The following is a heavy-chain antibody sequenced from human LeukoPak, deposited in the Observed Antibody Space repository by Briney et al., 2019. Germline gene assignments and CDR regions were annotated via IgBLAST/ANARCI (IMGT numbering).Heavy chain of an antibody. CDR3: ARGGRYSSSRIDY. D-gene: IGHD6-13*01. Sequence: GGSLRLSCAASGFTFSSYWMHWVRQAPGKGLVWVSRTNSDGSSTSYADSVKGRFTISRDNAKNTLYLQMNSLRAEDTAVYYCARGGRYSSSRIDYWGQGTLVTVSS. V-gene: IGHV3-74*01. CDR1: GFTFSSYW. CDR2: TNSDGSST. J-gene: IGHJ4*02.